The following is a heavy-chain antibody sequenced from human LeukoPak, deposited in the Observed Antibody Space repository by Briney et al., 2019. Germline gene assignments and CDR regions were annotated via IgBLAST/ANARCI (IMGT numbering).Heavy chain of an antibody. CDR1: GGSISSYY. Sequence: SETLSLTCTVSGGSISSYYWSWIRQPPGKGLEWIGYIYYSGSTNYNPSLKSRVTISVDTSKNQFSLKLSSVTAADTAVYYCATPGQLASPDAFDIWGQGTMVTVSS. D-gene: IGHD6-13*01. CDR2: IYYSGST. CDR3: ATPGQLASPDAFDI. V-gene: IGHV4-59*01. J-gene: IGHJ3*02.